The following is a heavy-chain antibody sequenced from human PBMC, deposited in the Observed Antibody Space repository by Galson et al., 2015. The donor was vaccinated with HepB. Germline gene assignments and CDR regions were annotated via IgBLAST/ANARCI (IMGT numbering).Heavy chain of an antibody. CDR2: ISYAGKNK. J-gene: IGHJ6*03. V-gene: IGHV3-30*03. Sequence: SLRLSCAASGFTFSNYGMHWVRQAPGKGLEWVAVISYAGKNKYYADSVKGRFTISRDNAKNSLYLQMNSLRAEDTAVYYCARESYGGNPRGGNFYYYYYMDVWGKGTTVTVSS. CDR3: ARESYGGNPRGGNFYYYYYMDV. D-gene: IGHD4-23*01. CDR1: GFTFSNYG.